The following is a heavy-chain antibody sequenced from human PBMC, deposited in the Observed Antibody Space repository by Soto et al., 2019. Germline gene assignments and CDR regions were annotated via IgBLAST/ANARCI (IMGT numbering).Heavy chain of an antibody. Sequence: VASVKVSCKASGYTLINFFIHWVRQAPGQGLEWVGIINPSGGATTYPQKFQGIVTMTRDTSTSTVYMDVSSLRFDDTAVYYCARSHCSGGSCYLGAFDIWGQGTMVTVSS. CDR3: ARSHCSGGSCYLGAFDI. V-gene: IGHV1-46*01. J-gene: IGHJ3*02. CDR1: GYTLINFF. CDR2: INPSGGAT. D-gene: IGHD2-15*01.